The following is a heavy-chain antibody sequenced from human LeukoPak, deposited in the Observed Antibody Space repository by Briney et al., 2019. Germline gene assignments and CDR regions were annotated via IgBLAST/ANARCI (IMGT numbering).Heavy chain of an antibody. J-gene: IGHJ4*02. V-gene: IGHV4-34*01. CDR2: INHSGST. CDR1: GGSFSGYY. D-gene: IGHD5-18*01. Sequence: PSETLSLTCAVYGGSFSGYYWSWIRQPPGKGLEWIGEINHSGSTNYNPSLKSRVTISVDTSKNQFSLKLSSVTAADTAVYYCARDPQPLHTAMAEGYFDYWGQGTLVTVSS. CDR3: ARDPQPLHTAMAEGYFDY.